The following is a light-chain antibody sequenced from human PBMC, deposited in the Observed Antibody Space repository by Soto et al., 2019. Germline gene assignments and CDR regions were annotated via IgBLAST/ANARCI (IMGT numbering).Light chain of an antibody. Sequence: DIQLTQSPSSLSASVGDRVTITCRASQSISSYLNWYQQRPGKAPNLLIYATSSLRTGVPSRFRGSRSGADVTPTISNLQPEDFATYYCQQSYSTPPTTFGQGTLLEIK. CDR2: ATS. CDR1: QSISSY. V-gene: IGKV1-39*01. CDR3: QQSYSTPPTT. J-gene: IGKJ5*01.